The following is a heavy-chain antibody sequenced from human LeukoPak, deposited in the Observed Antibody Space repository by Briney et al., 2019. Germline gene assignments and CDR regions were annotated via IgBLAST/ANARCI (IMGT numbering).Heavy chain of an antibody. CDR1: GFTFSMSW. V-gene: IGHV4-34*01. CDR2: INHSGST. CDR3: ASLKRRFYYDSSGYYYSNDY. D-gene: IGHD3-22*01. Sequence: PGGSLRLSCAASGFTFSMSWMTWVRQAPGKGLEWIGEINHSGSTNYNPSLKSRVTISVDTSKNQFSLKLSSVTAADTAVYYCASLKRRFYYDSSGYYYSNDYWGQGTLVTVSS. J-gene: IGHJ4*02.